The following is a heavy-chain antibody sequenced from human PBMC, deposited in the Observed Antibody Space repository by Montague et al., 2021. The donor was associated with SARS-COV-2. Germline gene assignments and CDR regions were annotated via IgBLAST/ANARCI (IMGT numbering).Heavy chain of an antibody. J-gene: IGHJ6*02. Sequence: SETLSLTCAVSGGSFSGYYYTWIRKPPGQGLEWIWEINHSGSTNYNPSLTSRVTISVDTSKNKFSLKLRSVSAADTAVYYCACGQPPRSTCGGIISYGLDVWGQGTTVTVSS. CDR1: GGSFSGYY. V-gene: IGHV4-34*01. D-gene: IGHD3-16*02. CDR2: INHSGST. CDR3: ACGQPPRSTCGGIISYGLDV.